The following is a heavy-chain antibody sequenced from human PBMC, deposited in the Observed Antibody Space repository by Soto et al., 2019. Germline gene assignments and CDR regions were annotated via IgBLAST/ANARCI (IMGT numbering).Heavy chain of an antibody. CDR1: GFTFSDYY. Sequence: PGGSLRLSCAASGFTFSDYYMSWIRQAPGKGLEWVSYISSSGSTIYYADSVKGRFTISRDNAKNSLYLQMNSLRAEDTAVYYCARDRVSGDSSYYYYGMDVWGQGTTVTVSS. CDR2: ISSSGSTI. V-gene: IGHV3-11*01. J-gene: IGHJ6*02. CDR3: ARDRVSGDSSYYYYGMDV. D-gene: IGHD2-8*01.